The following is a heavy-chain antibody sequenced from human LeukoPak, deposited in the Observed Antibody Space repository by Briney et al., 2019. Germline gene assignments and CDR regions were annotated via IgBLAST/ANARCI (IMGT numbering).Heavy chain of an antibody. D-gene: IGHD2-21*02. J-gene: IGHJ4*02. Sequence: GGSLRLSCAASGFTFSSYSMNWVRQAPGKGLEWVSSISSSSSYIYYADSVKGRLTTSRDNAKNSLYLQMNSLRAEDTAVYYCARPFPASYCGGDCPFDYWGQGTLVTVSS. CDR2: ISSSSSYI. V-gene: IGHV3-21*01. CDR3: ARPFPASYCGGDCPFDY. CDR1: GFTFSSYS.